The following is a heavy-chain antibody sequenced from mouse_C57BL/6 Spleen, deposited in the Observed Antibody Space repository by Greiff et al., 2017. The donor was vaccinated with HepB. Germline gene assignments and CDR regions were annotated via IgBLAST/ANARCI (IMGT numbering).Heavy chain of an antibody. V-gene: IGHV1-15*01. Sequence: QVQLQQSGAELVRPGASVTLSCKASGYTFTDYEMHWVKQTPVHGLEWIGAIDPETGGTAYNQKFKGKAILTADKSSSTAYMELRSLTSEDSAVYYCTLYYDYDGFAYWGQGTLVTVSA. CDR2: IDPETGGT. CDR3: TLYYDYDGFAY. D-gene: IGHD2-4*01. CDR1: GYTFTDYE. J-gene: IGHJ3*01.